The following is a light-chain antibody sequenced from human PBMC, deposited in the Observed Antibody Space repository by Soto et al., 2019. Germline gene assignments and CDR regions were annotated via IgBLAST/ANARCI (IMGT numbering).Light chain of an antibody. J-gene: IGLJ1*01. V-gene: IGLV2-14*01. CDR3: CSYAGSDTFV. CDR2: EVS. CDR1: SNDVGGYNY. Sequence: QSVLTQPASMSGSPGQSITISCTGTSNDVGGYNYVSWYQQHPGKAPKLMIFEVSNRPSGVSNRFSGSKSGNTASLTISGLQAEDEADYYCCSYAGSDTFVFGTGTKLTVL.